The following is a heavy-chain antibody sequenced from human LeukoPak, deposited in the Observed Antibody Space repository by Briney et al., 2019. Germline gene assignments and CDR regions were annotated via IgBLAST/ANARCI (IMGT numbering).Heavy chain of an antibody. J-gene: IGHJ4*02. D-gene: IGHD3-9*01. V-gene: IGHV3-23*01. Sequence: PGGSLRLSCAASGFTLSSYAMSWVRQAPGKGLEWVSAISGSGGSTYYADSVKGRFTISRDNSKNTLYLQMNSLRAEDTAVYYCARDSLTGYYNWGYWGQGTLVTVSS. CDR1: GFTLSSYA. CDR3: ARDSLTGYYNWGY. CDR2: ISGSGGST.